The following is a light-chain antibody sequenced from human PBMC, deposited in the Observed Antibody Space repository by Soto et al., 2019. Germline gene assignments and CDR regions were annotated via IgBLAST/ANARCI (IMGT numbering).Light chain of an antibody. J-gene: IGLJ7*01. Sequence: QAVVTQEPSLTVSPGGTVTLTCGSSTGAVTSGHYPFWFQQKPGQAPRTLIYNTDNKHSWTPARFSGSLLGGKAALTLSGAQPEDEAEYYCFLSYTDVRPVSGGGTQLTVL. CDR1: TGAVTSGHY. CDR2: NTD. V-gene: IGLV7-46*01. CDR3: FLSYTDVRPV.